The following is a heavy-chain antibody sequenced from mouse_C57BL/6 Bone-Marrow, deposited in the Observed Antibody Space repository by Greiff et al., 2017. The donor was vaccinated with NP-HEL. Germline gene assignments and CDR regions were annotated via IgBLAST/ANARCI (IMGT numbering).Heavy chain of an antibody. V-gene: IGHV2-2*01. CDR3: ARESGIYYGNPYYFDY. D-gene: IGHD2-1*01. Sequence: VQVVESGPGLVQPSQSLSITCTVSGFSLTSYGVHWVRQSPGKGLEWLGVIWSGGSTDYNAAFISRLSISKDNSKSQVFFKMNSLQADDTAIYYCARESGIYYGNPYYFDYWGQGTTLTVSS. CDR1: GFSLTSYG. J-gene: IGHJ2*01. CDR2: IWSGGST.